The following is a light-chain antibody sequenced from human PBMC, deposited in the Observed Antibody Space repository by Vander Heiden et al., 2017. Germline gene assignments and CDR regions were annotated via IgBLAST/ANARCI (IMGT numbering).Light chain of an antibody. V-gene: IGKV1-33*01. CDR1: QTINKY. Sequence: DIQMTQSPSSLSASVGDRVTITCQASQTINKYLNWYQQKPGKAPELLIYGASNLETGVPSRFSGSGSGTQFTFTISSLQPEDFATYFCQQYGNLPYTFGQGTEVEIK. CDR2: GAS. J-gene: IGKJ2*01. CDR3: QQYGNLPYT.